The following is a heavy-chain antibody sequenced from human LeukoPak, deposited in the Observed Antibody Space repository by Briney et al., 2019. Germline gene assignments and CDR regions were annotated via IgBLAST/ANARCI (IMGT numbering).Heavy chain of an antibody. CDR1: RYTFSSHW. CDR2: INSDGSST. J-gene: IGHJ4*02. V-gene: IGHV3-74*01. Sequence: GGSLRLSCAASRYTFSSHWIHWVRQAPRKGLVWVSRINSDGSSTSYADSVKGRFTISRDNSKNMLYLQMNSLRVGDTAVYYCAKDRSSGWHYFDYWGQGTLVTVSS. D-gene: IGHD6-19*01. CDR3: AKDRSSGWHYFDY.